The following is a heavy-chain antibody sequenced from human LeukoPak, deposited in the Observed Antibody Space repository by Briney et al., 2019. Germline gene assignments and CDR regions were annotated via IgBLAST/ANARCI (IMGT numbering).Heavy chain of an antibody. CDR1: GGSISSYY. J-gene: IGHJ4*02. D-gene: IGHD2-15*01. V-gene: IGHV4-59*08. Sequence: PSETLSLTCTVSGGSISSYYWSWIRQPPGKGLEWIGYIYYSGSTNYKPSLKSRVTISVDTSKNQFSLKLSSVTAADTAVYYCARLGYCSGGSCYSVLPLFDYWGQGTLVTVSS. CDR3: ARLGYCSGGSCYSVLPLFDY. CDR2: IYYSGST.